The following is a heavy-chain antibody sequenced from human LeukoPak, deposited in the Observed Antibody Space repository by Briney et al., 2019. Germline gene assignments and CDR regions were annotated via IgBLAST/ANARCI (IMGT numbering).Heavy chain of an antibody. Sequence: GGSLGLSCAASGFTFTNYAMNWVRQAPGKGLEWVSAISGSGDSTYYADSVKGRFTISRDNSKNTLYLQMNSLRAGDTAVYYCAKEGGAYYYYYYYMDVWGKGTTVTVSS. D-gene: IGHD1-26*01. V-gene: IGHV3-23*01. CDR3: AKEGGAYYYYYYYMDV. CDR1: GFTFTNYA. J-gene: IGHJ6*03. CDR2: ISGSGDST.